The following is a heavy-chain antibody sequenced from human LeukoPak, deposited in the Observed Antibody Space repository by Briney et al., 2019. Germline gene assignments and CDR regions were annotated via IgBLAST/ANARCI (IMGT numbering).Heavy chain of an antibody. V-gene: IGHV3-7*01. J-gene: IGHJ3*01. CDR1: GFTFTTYW. CDR3: ARDEVGGGFAV. CDR2: IKQDGSEK. D-gene: IGHD6-19*01. Sequence: GGSLRLSCAASGFTFTTYWLGWVRQPPGKGLEWVANIKQDGSEKYYVDSVKGRFTISRDNAQNSLYLQMNSLRAEDTAVYYCARDEVGGGFAVWGQGTMVTVSS.